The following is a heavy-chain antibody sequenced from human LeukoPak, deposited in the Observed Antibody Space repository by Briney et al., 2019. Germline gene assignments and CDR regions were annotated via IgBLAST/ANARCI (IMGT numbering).Heavy chain of an antibody. CDR1: GYTFTSYG. V-gene: IGHV1-18*01. CDR2: ISAYNGKT. J-gene: IGHJ4*02. D-gene: IGHD3-22*01. CDR3: ARAFSPTYYYDSSGYYLDY. Sequence: ASVKVSCKASGYTFTSYGISWVRQAPGQGLEWMGWISAYNGKTNYAQKLQGRVTLTTDTSTSTAYMELRSLRSDDTAVYYCARAFSPTYYYDSSGYYLDYWGQGTLVTVSS.